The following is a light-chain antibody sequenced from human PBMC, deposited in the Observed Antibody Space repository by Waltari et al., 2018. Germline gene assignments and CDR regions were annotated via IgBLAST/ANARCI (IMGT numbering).Light chain of an antibody. CDR2: DAS. CDR3: QQYERSTWT. V-gene: IGKV3-20*01. Sequence: IALTQSPGTLSLSPGERATLSCSASQSVSDNYLAWYQQKPGQAPRLLIYDASSMATGIPDRFSGSGSGTDFSLSIRRLEPEDSAVYYCQQYERSTWTFGQGTRVEI. J-gene: IGKJ1*01. CDR1: QSVSDNY.